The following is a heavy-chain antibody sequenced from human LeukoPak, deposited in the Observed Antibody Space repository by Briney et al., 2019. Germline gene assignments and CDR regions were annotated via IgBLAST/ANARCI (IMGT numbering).Heavy chain of an antibody. J-gene: IGHJ4*02. CDR3: ARVQIGYSSGWYYY. CDR2: IKQDGSEK. CDR1: GFTFSSYW. V-gene: IGHV3-7*01. D-gene: IGHD6-19*01. Sequence: GGSLRLSCAASGFTFSSYWMSWVRQAPGKGLEWVANIKQDGSEKYYVDSVKGRFTISRDNAKNSLYLQMNSLRAEDTAVYYCARVQIGYSSGWYYYWGQGTLVTVSS.